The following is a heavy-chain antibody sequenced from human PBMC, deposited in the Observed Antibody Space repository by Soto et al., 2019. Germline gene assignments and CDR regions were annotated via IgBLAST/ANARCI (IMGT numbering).Heavy chain of an antibody. Sequence: EVQLVESGGGLVQPGGSLRLSCADSGFSFSSYWMHWVRQGPGKGLVWVSRINTDGSSTNYADSVKGRFTISRDNAKNTVYLQMNSLRAEDTAVYYCARSPGGYYIDWGQGTMVTGSS. V-gene: IGHV3-74*01. CDR2: INTDGSST. J-gene: IGHJ3*01. CDR3: ARSPGGYYID. D-gene: IGHD3-9*01. CDR1: GFSFSSYW.